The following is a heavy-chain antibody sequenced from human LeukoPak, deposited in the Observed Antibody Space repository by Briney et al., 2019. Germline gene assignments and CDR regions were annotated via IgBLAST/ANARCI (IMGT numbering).Heavy chain of an antibody. J-gene: IGHJ4*02. CDR1: GFTFSSYW. CDR2: INSDVSST. V-gene: IGHV3-74*01. CDR3: AGRGASTGAFDY. D-gene: IGHD1-26*01. Sequence: RGSLRLSCAASGFTFSSYWMHWVRQAPGKGLVWVSRINSDVSSTSYADSVKGRFTISRDNAKNTLYLQMNSLRAEDTAVYYCAGRGASTGAFDYWGQGTLVTVSS.